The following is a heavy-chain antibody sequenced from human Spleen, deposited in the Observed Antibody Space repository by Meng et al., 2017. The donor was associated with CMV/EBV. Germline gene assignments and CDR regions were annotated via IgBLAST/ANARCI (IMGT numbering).Heavy chain of an antibody. J-gene: IGHJ4*02. V-gene: IGHV5-51*01. CDR3: ARHFGYCSSSTCYPNFDS. Sequence: GGSLRLSCKGSGYNFKRSWIGWVRQMPGKGLEWMAIIYPVDSHTKYSPSFEGQVTISADESTSTVYLQWSSLKASDTAMYYCARHFGYCSSSTCYPNFDSWGQGTLVTVSS. CDR1: GYNFKRSW. D-gene: IGHD2-2*01. CDR2: IYPVDSHT.